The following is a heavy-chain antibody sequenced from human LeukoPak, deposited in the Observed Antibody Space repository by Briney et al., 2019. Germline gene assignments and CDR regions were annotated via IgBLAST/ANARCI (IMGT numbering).Heavy chain of an antibody. V-gene: IGHV5-51*01. Sequence: GESLKISCKGSGYSFTSYWIGWVRQMPGKGLEYMGIIYPGDSDTRYRPSFQGQVTISAGKSISTAYLQWSSLKASDTAMYYCARYYGEVGGRFYFDYWGQGTLVTVSS. CDR1: GYSFTSYW. D-gene: IGHD3-16*01. CDR3: ARYYGEVGGRFYFDY. CDR2: IYPGDSDT. J-gene: IGHJ4*02.